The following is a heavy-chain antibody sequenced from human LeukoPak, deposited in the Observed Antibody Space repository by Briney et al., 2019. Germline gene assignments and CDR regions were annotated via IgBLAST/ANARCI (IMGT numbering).Heavy chain of an antibody. J-gene: IGHJ4*02. CDR1: GGSISRYY. CDR3: ANSVSSSLAIIDY. Sequence: KPSETLSLTCTVAGGSISRYYWSWIRQPAGKGLEWIGRIYTRGSTNYNPSLKSRVTMSVDTSKTQFSLKLSSVTAADTAVYYCANSVSSSLAIIDYWGQGTLVTVSS. V-gene: IGHV4-4*07. CDR2: IYTRGST. D-gene: IGHD6-19*01.